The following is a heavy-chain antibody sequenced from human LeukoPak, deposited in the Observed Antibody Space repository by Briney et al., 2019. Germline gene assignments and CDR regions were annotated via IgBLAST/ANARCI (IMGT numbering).Heavy chain of an antibody. V-gene: IGHV3-30*04. CDR1: GFTFSSYA. CDR3: AREHYFYYMDG. CDR2: ISYDGSNK. Sequence: GGSLRLSCAASGFTFSSYAMHWVRQAPGKGLEWVAVISYDGSNKKYADSVKGRFTISRVNSQKTLYLQMNSLRAEDAAVYYCAREHYFYYMDGWGKGTTVTVSS. J-gene: IGHJ6*03.